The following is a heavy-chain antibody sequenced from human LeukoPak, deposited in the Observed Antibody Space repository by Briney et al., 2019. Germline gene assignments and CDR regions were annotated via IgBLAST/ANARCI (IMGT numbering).Heavy chain of an antibody. J-gene: IGHJ6*03. CDR1: GGSISSGSYY. CDR2: IYTSGST. CDR3: AREYCGGDCYPEDYYYYYMDV. V-gene: IGHV4-61*02. D-gene: IGHD2-21*02. Sequence: SQTLSLACTVSGGSISSGSYYWSWIRQPAGKGLEWIGRIYTSGSTNYNPSLKSRVTISVDTSKNQFSLKLSSVTAADTAVYYCAREYCGGDCYPEDYYYYYMDVWGKGTTVTISS.